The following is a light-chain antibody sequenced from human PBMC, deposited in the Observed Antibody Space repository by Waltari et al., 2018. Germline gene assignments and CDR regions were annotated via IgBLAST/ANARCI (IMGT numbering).Light chain of an antibody. CDR2: SNN. CDR3: STWDGSLKGLL. J-gene: IGLJ3*02. V-gene: IGLV1-44*01. Sequence: QSVLTQPPSASGTPGQRVSISCSGTNSNLGSNPVNWYQQPPGTAPKLLIYSNNHRPSGVPDRFSGSKSGTSASLAISGLQPEDEADYYCSTWDGSLKGLLFGGGTKLTVL. CDR1: NSNLGSNP.